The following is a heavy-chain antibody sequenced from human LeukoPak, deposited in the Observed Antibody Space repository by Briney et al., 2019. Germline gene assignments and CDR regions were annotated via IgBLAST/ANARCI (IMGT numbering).Heavy chain of an antibody. CDR2: VSGSGGST. V-gene: IGHV3-23*01. CDR1: GFTFSSHA. D-gene: IGHD6-19*01. Sequence: PGGSLRLSCAASGFTFSSHAMSWVRQAPGKGLEWVSAVSGSGGSTKYADSVKGRFTISRDNSKNTLYLQMNSLRAEDTALYYCAKDSLVGSGWYRFDPWGQGALVTVSS. CDR3: AKDSLVGSGWYRFDP. J-gene: IGHJ5*02.